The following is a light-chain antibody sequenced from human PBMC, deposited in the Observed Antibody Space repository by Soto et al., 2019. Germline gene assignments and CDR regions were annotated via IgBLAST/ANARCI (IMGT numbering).Light chain of an antibody. CDR2: DVS. CDR1: SSDVGGYIY. Sequence: QSALTQPASVSGSPGQSITISCTGTSSDVGGYIYVSWYQQHPGKAPKLMIYDVSNRPSGVSSRFSGSKSGNTASLTISGLQAEDEADYYCSSYTSSSTVVFGGGTKLTVL. V-gene: IGLV2-14*01. CDR3: SSYTSSSTVV. J-gene: IGLJ2*01.